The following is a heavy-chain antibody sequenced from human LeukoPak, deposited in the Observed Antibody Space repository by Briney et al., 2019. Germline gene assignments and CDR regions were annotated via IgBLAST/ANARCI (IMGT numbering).Heavy chain of an antibody. D-gene: IGHD3-3*01. CDR1: GYSFIDYW. J-gene: IGHJ6*03. Sequence: GDSLKISCQGSGYSFIDYWIGWVRQMPGKGLEGMGIIYPGDSDTRYSPSFQGQVTISADKSISTAYLQWSSLKASDTAMYYCARLRDYDFWSGYYPLGYYMDVWGKGTTVTVSS. CDR2: IYPGDSDT. V-gene: IGHV5-51*01. CDR3: ARLRDYDFWSGYYPLGYYMDV.